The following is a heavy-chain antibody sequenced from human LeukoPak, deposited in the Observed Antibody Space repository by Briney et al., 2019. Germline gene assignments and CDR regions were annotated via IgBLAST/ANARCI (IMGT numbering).Heavy chain of an antibody. J-gene: IGHJ4*02. V-gene: IGHV3-7*04. D-gene: IGHD4-17*01. Sequence: GGSLRLSCAASGFTFSSSLMSWVRQAPGQGLEWVANIKEDGSEKYYVDSVKGRFTISRDNAKNSLYLQMNSLRAEDTAVYYCARDLSTVGGQGTLVTVSS. CDR2: IKEDGSEK. CDR3: ARDLSTV. CDR1: GFTFSSSL.